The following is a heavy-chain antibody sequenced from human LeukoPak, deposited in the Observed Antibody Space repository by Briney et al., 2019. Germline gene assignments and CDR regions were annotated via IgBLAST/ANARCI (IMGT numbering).Heavy chain of an antibody. CDR2: IKQDGSEK. V-gene: IGHV3-7*03. Sequence: PGGSLRLPCAASGFSFSSYWMNWVRQAPGKGLEGVANIKQDGSEKYYVDSVKGRFTISRDNAKNSLYLQMNSLRAEDTAVYYCASGGYSFFYWGQGTLVTVSS. CDR3: ASGGYSFFY. CDR1: GFSFSSYW. D-gene: IGHD5-18*01. J-gene: IGHJ4*02.